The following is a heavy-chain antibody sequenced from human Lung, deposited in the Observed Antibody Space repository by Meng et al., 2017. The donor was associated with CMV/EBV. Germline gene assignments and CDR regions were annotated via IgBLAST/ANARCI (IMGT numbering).Heavy chain of an antibody. Sequence: ASVXVSCKASGYTFTSYDINWVRQATGQGLEWMGWMNPNSGNTGYAQKFQGRVTMTRNTSIGTAYMELSSLRSEDTAVYYCATVGWTRTIDYWGQRTLVTVSS. J-gene: IGHJ4*02. CDR1: GYTFTSYD. CDR2: MNPNSGNT. D-gene: IGHD1-26*01. V-gene: IGHV1-8*01. CDR3: ATVGWTRTIDY.